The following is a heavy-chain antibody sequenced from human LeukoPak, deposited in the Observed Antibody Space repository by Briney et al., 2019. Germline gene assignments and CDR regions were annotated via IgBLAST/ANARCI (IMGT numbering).Heavy chain of an antibody. Sequence: GGSLRLSCAASGFTVSSNYMSWVRQAPGKGLEWVSVIYSGGSTYYADSVKGRFTISRDNSKNTLYLQMNSLRAEDTAVYYCASQYCSGGSCYSNYYYGMDVWGQGTTVTVSS. V-gene: IGHV3-53*01. CDR2: IYSGGST. D-gene: IGHD2-15*01. CDR3: ASQYCSGGSCYSNYYYGMDV. CDR1: GFTVSSNY. J-gene: IGHJ6*02.